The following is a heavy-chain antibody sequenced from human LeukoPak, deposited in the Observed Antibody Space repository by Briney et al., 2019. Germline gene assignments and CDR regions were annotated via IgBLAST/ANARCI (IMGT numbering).Heavy chain of an antibody. J-gene: IGHJ6*02. Sequence: ASVKVSCKASGYTFTSYDINWVRQATGQGLEWMGWMNPNSGNTGYAQKFQGRVTMTRNTSISTAYMELSSLRSEDTAVYYCVRMLSSSWYYYYGMDVWGQGTTVTVSS. D-gene: IGHD6-13*01. CDR1: GYTFTSYD. CDR2: MNPNSGNT. V-gene: IGHV1-8*01. CDR3: VRMLSSSWYYYYGMDV.